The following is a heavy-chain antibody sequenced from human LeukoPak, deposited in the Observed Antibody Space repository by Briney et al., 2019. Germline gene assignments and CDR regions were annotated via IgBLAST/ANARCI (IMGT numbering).Heavy chain of an antibody. CDR1: GFTFSSYA. CDR3: ARDRYGMDV. J-gene: IGHJ6*02. V-gene: IGHV3-21*04. Sequence: PGGSLRLSCSASGFTFSSYAMYWVRRAPGKGLEWVSAISSSGSTIYYADSVKGRFTISRDNAKNSLYLQMNSLRAEDTAVYYCARDRYGMDVWGQGTTVTVSS. CDR2: ISSSGSTI.